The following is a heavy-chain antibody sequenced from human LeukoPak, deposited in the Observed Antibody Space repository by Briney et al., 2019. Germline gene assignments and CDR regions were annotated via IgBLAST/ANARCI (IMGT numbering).Heavy chain of an antibody. V-gene: IGHV3-74*01. CDR1: GFTFSSYW. J-gene: IGHJ4*02. CDR2: INSDGSST. D-gene: IGHD3-22*01. Sequence: GGSLRLSCTASGFTFSSYWMHWVRQAPGKGLVWVSRINSDGSSTSYADSVKGQFTISRDNAKNTLYLQMNSLRAEDTAVYYCAGDSSGYYSWSGLSDYWGQGTLVTVSS. CDR3: AGDSSGYYSWSGLSDY.